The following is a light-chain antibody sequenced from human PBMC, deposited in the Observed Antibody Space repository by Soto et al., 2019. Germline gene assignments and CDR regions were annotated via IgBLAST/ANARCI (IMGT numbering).Light chain of an antibody. J-gene: IGKJ3*01. V-gene: IGKV3-11*01. CDR3: QHRHN. CDR1: QSVSID. Sequence: EVVLTQSPATLSLSPGDRATLSCRASQSVSIDFAWYQLKPGQAPRLLIYDASNRATAIPARFSGSGSGTDFTLTISSLEPEDFAVYYCQHRHNFGPGTKVDIK. CDR2: DAS.